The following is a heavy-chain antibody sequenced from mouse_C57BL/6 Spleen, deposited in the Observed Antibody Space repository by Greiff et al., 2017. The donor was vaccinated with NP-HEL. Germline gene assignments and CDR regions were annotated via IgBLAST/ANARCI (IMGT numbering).Heavy chain of an antibody. CDR2: IDPENGDT. J-gene: IGHJ4*01. V-gene: IGHV14-4*01. Sequence: EVQLPQSGAELVRPGASVKLSCTASGFNIKDDSMHWVKQMPEQGLEWIGWIDPENGDTEYASKFQGKATITADTATNTAYLQLSSLTSKDTAVYYCTTITTVVATRAMDYWGQGTSVTVSS. CDR1: GFNIKDDS. CDR3: TTITTVVATRAMDY. D-gene: IGHD1-1*01.